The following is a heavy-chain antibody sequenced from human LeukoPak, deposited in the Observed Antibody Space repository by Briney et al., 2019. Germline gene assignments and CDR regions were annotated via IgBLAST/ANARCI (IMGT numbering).Heavy chain of an antibody. CDR3: AKGRKQLVGFDY. CDR1: GFTFSSYA. D-gene: IGHD6-13*01. J-gene: IGHJ4*02. V-gene: IGHV3-23*01. CDR2: ISGSGGST. Sequence: GRSLRLSCAASGFTFSSYAMSWVRQAPGKGLEWVSAISGSGGSTYYADSVKGRFTISRDNSKNTLYLQMNSLRAEDTAVYYCAKGRKQLVGFDYWGQGTLVTVSS.